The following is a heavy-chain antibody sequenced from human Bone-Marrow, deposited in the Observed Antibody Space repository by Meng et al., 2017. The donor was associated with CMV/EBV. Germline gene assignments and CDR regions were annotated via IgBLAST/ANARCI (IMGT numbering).Heavy chain of an antibody. CDR2: IYNNGRT. V-gene: IGHV4-59*12. J-gene: IGHJ3*02. CDR3: ARAFCRSASSYAFDI. D-gene: IGHD2-2*01. Sequence: GSLRLSCTVSGASISTFHWSWIRQPPGKGLEWLGYIYNNGRTNYNPSLRSRLTISEDTSKSQVSLKLSSVTAADTALYYCARAFCRSASSYAFDIWGQGTMVTVSS. CDR1: GASISTFH.